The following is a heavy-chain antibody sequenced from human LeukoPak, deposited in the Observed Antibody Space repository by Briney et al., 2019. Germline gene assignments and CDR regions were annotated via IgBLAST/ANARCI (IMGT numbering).Heavy chain of an antibody. CDR3: ARAGIAAAGTGEAFDI. J-gene: IGHJ3*02. V-gene: IGHV4-59*01. CDR1: GGSISSYY. D-gene: IGHD6-13*01. CDR2: IYYSGST. Sequence: PSETLSLTCTVSGGSISSYYWSWIRQPPGKGLEWIGYIYYSGSTNYNPSLKSRVTISVDTSKNQFSLKLSSVTAADTAVYYCARAGIAAAGTGEAFDIGAKGQWSPSLQ.